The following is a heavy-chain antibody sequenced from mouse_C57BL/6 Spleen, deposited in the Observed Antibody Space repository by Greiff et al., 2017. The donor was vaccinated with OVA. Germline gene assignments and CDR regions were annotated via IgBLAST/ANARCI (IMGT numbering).Heavy chain of an antibody. Sequence: QVQLKESGPGLMQPSQSLSITCTVSGFSLTSYGVHWVRQSPGKGLEWLGVIWRGGSTDYNAAFMSRLSITKDNSKSQVFFKMNSLQADDTAIYYCAKEGYDYDGGYYYAMDYWGQGTSVTVSS. J-gene: IGHJ4*01. CDR3: AKEGYDYDGGYYYAMDY. CDR1: GFSLTSYG. V-gene: IGHV2-5*01. CDR2: IWRGGST. D-gene: IGHD2-4*01.